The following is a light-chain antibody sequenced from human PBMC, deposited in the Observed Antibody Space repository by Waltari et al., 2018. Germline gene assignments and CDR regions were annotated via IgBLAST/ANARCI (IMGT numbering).Light chain of an antibody. CDR1: SGSVSTRHY. V-gene: IGLV8-61*01. Sequence: TVVTQEPSLSVSPGGTVTLTCGLDSGSVSTRHYPRWYQQTPGQTPRTLNHDTIILLSAVPARFSVSILATKAALTITGAQADDDSDYYCLLYMNICTSGFFGGGTRLTVL. J-gene: IGLJ2*01. CDR2: DTI. CDR3: LLYMNICTSGF.